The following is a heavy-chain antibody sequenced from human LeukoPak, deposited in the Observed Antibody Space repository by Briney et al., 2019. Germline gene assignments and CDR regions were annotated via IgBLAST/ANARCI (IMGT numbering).Heavy chain of an antibody. CDR3: TGNYYGSGSYADFDY. V-gene: IGHV3-73*01. J-gene: IGHJ4*02. CDR1: GYSFTSYW. Sequence: GESLKISCKGCGYSFTSYWIGWVRQAGGKGLEGVCRIRSTANGYATAYAASVKGRFTISRDDSKNTAYLQMDSPKTEDTAVYYCTGNYYGSGSYADFDYWGQGTLVTVSS. D-gene: IGHD3-10*01. CDR2: IRSTANGYAT.